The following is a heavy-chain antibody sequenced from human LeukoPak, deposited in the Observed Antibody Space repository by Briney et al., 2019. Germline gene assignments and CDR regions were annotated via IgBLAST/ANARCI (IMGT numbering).Heavy chain of an antibody. CDR3: ARHNYDSSAYDY. J-gene: IGHJ4*02. Sequence: SEALSLTCTVSGGSISSGDYYWSWIRQPPGKGLEWIGYIYYSGSTYYNPSLKSRVTISVDTSKNQFSLKLSSVTAADTAVYYCARHNYDSSAYDYWGQGTLVTVSS. CDR1: GGSISSGDYY. D-gene: IGHD3-22*01. CDR2: IYYSGST. V-gene: IGHV4-30-4*08.